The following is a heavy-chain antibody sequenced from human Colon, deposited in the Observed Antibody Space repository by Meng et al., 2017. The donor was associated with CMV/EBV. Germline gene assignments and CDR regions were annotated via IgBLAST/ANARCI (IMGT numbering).Heavy chain of an antibody. CDR3: ARDLGDYGDYPGASDY. CDR2: IKQDGSEK. D-gene: IGHD4-17*01. CDR1: GFTFSSYW. J-gene: IGHJ4*02. Sequence: GESLKISCAASGFTFSSYWMSWARQAPGKGLEWVANIKQDGSEKYYVDSVKGRFTISRDNAKNSLYLQMNSLRAEDTAVYYCARDLGDYGDYPGASDYWGQGTLVTVSS. V-gene: IGHV3-7*01.